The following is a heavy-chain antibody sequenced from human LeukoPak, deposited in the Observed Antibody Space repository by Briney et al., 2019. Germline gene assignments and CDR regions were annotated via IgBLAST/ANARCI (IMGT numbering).Heavy chain of an antibody. V-gene: IGHV4-30-4*08. CDR1: GGSISSGDYY. CDR3: ARGKGGSYPYYFDY. J-gene: IGHJ4*02. CDR2: IYYSGST. Sequence: SETLSLTCTFSGGSISSGDYYWSWVRPPPGKGLGWVWYIYYSGSTYYNPSLKSRVTISVDTSKNQFSLKLSSVTAADTAVYYCARGKGGSYPYYFDYWGQGTLVTVSS. D-gene: IGHD1-26*01.